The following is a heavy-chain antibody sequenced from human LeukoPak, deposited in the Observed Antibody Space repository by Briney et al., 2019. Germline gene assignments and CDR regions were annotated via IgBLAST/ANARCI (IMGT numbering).Heavy chain of an antibody. CDR3: TRGSGQYVMVDW. D-gene: IGHD6-19*01. CDR2: IRSNVYGGTT. CDR1: GFTFADFT. J-gene: IGHJ4*02. Sequence: GGSLRLSCTASGFTFADFTVSWFRQSPGQGLEWVGFIRSNVYGGTTEHAASVEARFTISRDDSNSIAYQQMNSLKTEDTAVYYCTRGSGQYVMVDWWGQGTLVTVSS. V-gene: IGHV3-49*03.